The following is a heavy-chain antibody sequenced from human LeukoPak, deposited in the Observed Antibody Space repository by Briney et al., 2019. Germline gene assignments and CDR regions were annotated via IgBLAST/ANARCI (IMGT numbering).Heavy chain of an antibody. J-gene: IGHJ4*02. D-gene: IGHD3-10*01. CDR1: GFSFSGYG. CDR3: AKGGSSKWFVDY. CDR2: IRYDGSNQ. Sequence: GGSLRLSCAASGFSFSGYGMHWVRPAPGKGLEGVTFIRYDGSNQYYADSVKGRFTISRDNSKNTLYLQMNDLRSEDTAVYYCAKGGSSKWFVDYWGQGTLVTVSS. V-gene: IGHV3-30*02.